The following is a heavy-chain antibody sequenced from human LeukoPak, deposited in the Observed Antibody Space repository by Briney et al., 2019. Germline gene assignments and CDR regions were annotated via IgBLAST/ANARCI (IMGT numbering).Heavy chain of an antibody. CDR3: ARVSYDILTGGFDY. CDR1: GFTFSSYW. V-gene: IGHV3-74*01. D-gene: IGHD3-9*01. J-gene: IGHJ4*02. Sequence: GGSLRLSCAASGFTFSSYWMHWVRQAPGKGLVWVSRINSDGSSTSYAASVKGRFTISRDNAKNTLYLQMNSLRAEDTAVYYCARVSYDILTGGFDYWGQGALVTVSS. CDR2: INSDGSST.